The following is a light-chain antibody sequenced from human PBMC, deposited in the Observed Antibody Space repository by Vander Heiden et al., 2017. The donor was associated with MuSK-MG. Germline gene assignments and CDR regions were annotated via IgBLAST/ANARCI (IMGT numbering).Light chain of an antibody. CDR3: QQFDSNPLSA. J-gene: IGKJ3*01. CDR1: QSISSY. CDR2: AAS. Sequence: DIQMTQSPSSLSVSVGDRVTITCRASQSISSYLNWYQQKPGKAPKLLIYAASSLQSGVPSRFSGSGSGTDFTLTISSLQPEDFATYYCQQFDSNPLSAFGPGTKVDIK. V-gene: IGKV1-39*01.